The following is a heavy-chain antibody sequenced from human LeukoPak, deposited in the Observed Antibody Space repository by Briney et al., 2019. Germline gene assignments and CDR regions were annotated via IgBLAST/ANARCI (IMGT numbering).Heavy chain of an antibody. CDR3: ARESIAVAGTGYGMDV. CDR2: IIPILGIA. CDR1: GGTFSSFT. J-gene: IGHJ6*02. D-gene: IGHD6-19*01. V-gene: IGHV1-69*02. Sequence: SVKLSCKAFGGTFSSFTISWVRQAPGHELEWMRRIIPILGIANYAQKLQGRVTITADKSTSTAYMELSSLRSEDTAVYYCARESIAVAGTGYGMDVWGQGTTVTVSS.